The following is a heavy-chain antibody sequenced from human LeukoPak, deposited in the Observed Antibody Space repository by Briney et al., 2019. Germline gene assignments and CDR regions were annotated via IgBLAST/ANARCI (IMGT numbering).Heavy chain of an antibody. CDR1: GGSISSTSYY. J-gene: IGHJ4*02. V-gene: IGHV4-39*07. Sequence: SETLSLTCVVSGGSISSTSYYWGWIRQPPGKGLEWIGSIYYSGSTYYSPSLKGRVTISVDTSKNQFSLKLSSVTAADTAVYYCARAVYGSESYIFYWGQGTLVTVSS. CDR2: IYYSGST. D-gene: IGHD3-10*01. CDR3: ARAVYGSESYIFY.